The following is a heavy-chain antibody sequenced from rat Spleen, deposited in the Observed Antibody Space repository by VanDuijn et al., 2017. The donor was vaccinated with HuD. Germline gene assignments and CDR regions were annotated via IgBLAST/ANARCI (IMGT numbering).Heavy chain of an antibody. CDR3: TREDYGYGGFPFDY. D-gene: IGHD1-11*01. Sequence: EVQLVESDGGLVQPGKSLTLSCAASGFTFSDFFMAWVRQAPKKGLEWVASISSGGGGTYYPDSVKGRLTIPRDDAKSTLSLQVDSLRSEETATYYCTREDYGYGGFPFDYWGQGVMVTVSS. V-gene: IGHV5-20*01. CDR1: GFTFSDFF. CDR2: ISSGGGGT. J-gene: IGHJ2*01.